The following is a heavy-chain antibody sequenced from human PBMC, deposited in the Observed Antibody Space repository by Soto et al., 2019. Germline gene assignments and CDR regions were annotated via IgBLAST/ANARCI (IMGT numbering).Heavy chain of an antibody. CDR1: GFTFSSCS. V-gene: IGHV3-74*01. Sequence: RGCLRLTCAASGFTFSSCSMRLVRQAPGKGLVWVSRINSDGSSTSYADSVKGLFAISRNNAKNTLYLQMNSLRAEDTAVYYCARDPKSAAHDYWGQGTLVTVSS. D-gene: IGHD6-13*01. CDR2: INSDGSST. J-gene: IGHJ4*02. CDR3: ARDPKSAAHDY.